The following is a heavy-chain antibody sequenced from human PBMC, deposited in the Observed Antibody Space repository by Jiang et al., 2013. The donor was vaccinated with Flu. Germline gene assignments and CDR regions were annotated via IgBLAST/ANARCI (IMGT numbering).Heavy chain of an antibody. CDR3: AKDRSIAARRGEYFDY. CDR1: GFTFSSYA. V-gene: IGHV3-23*01. Sequence: VQLLESGGGLVQPGGSLRLSCAASGFTFSSYAMSWVRQAPGKGLEWVSAISGSGGSTYYADSVKGRFTISRDNSKNTLYLQMNSLRAEDTAVYYCAKDRSIAARRGEYFDYWGQGTLVTVSS. D-gene: IGHD6-6*01. J-gene: IGHJ4*02. CDR2: ISGSGGST.